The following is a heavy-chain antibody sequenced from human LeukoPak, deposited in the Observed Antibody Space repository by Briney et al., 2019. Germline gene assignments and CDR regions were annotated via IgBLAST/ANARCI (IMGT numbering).Heavy chain of an antibody. V-gene: IGHV1-46*01. CDR3: ARDGPGYSSPTGFDY. J-gene: IGHJ4*02. D-gene: IGHD6-13*01. CDR2: INPSGGST. Sequence: GASVKVSCKASGYTFTSYYMHWVRQAPGQGLEWTGIINPSGGSTSYAQKFQGRVTMTRDMSTSTVYMELSSLRSEDTAVYYCARDGPGYSSPTGFDYWGQGTLVTVSS. CDR1: GYTFTSYY.